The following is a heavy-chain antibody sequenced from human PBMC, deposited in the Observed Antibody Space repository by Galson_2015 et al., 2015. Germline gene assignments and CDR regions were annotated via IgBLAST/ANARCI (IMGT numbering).Heavy chain of an antibody. CDR1: GFTFSSYA. V-gene: IGHV3-23*01. Sequence: SLRLSCAVSGFTFSSYAMGWVRQAPGTGLEGVSSIGDSGANTKYADSVKGPFTISRDNSKNTLYLQMNSLRGDDTAVYYCAKGGPYCSGGNCHGVFDSWGQGTLVTVSS. CDR3: AKGGPYCSGGNCHGVFDS. J-gene: IGHJ4*02. CDR2: IGDSGANT. D-gene: IGHD2-15*01.